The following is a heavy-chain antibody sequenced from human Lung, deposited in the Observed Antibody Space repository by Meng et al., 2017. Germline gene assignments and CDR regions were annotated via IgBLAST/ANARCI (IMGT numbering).Heavy chain of an antibody. J-gene: IGHJ4*02. CDR3: ARDEDISAAGKLFGDY. D-gene: IGHD6-13*01. V-gene: IGHV1-2*06. CDR2: IDPKSGDT. Sequence: LVHAGAELKTAGASVTVYYKPSGYNFPDCCIHGVRLAPGQGLEWMGHIDPKSGDTRYAQKFQGRVTMTGDTSIGTAYMELTGLRSDDTALYYCARDEDISAAGKLFGDYWGQGTLVTVSS. CDR1: GYNFPDCC.